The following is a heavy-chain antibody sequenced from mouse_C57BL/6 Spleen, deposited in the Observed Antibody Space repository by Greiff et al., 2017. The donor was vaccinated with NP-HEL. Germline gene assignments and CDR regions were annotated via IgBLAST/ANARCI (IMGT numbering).Heavy chain of an antibody. J-gene: IGHJ2*01. CDR1: GFSLRTSGMG. Sequence: QVTLKESGPGILQSSQTLSLTCSFSGFSLRTSGMGVSWIRQPSGKGLEWLAHIYWDDDKRYNPTLKSRLTISKDTSRNQVFLKITSVDTADTATYYCARSRGITTVVAYYFDYWGQGTTLTVSS. CDR2: IYWDDDK. CDR3: ARSRGITTVVAYYFDY. D-gene: IGHD1-1*01. V-gene: IGHV8-12*01.